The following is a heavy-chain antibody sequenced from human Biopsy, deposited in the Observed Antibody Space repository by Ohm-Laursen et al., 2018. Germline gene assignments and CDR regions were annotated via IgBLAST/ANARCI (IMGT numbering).Heavy chain of an antibody. CDR1: GDSISSYY. J-gene: IGHJ4*02. CDR3: ARGMRTTGWPYFDY. D-gene: IGHD2/OR15-2a*01. V-gene: IGHV4-59*07. Sequence: SDTLSLTCTVSGDSISSYYWSWIRQPPGKGLEWIGYIYYNGSTNYNPSLKSRVTMSVDTSKNQFSLRLNSVTAADTAVYYCARGMRTTGWPYFDYWGQGILVTVSS. CDR2: IYYNGST.